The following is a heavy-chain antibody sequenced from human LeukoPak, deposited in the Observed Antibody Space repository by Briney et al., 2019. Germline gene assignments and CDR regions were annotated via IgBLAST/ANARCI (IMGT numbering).Heavy chain of an antibody. CDR3: ARSDHIVVVTAFDY. Sequence: GGSLRLSCAASGFTFSSYGMHWVRQAPGKGLEWVAVIWYDGSNKYYADSVKGRFTISRDNSKNTLYLQMNSLRAEDTAVYYCARSDHIVVVTAFDYWGQGTQVTVSS. D-gene: IGHD2-21*02. J-gene: IGHJ4*02. V-gene: IGHV3-33*01. CDR2: IWYDGSNK. CDR1: GFTFSSYG.